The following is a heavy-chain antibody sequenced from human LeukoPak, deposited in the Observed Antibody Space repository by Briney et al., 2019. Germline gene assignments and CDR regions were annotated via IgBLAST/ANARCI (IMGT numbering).Heavy chain of an antibody. Sequence: SQTLSLTCSVSGGSFSSGDYYWSWIRQPPGKGLEWIGYMYYSGSTYYNPSLKSRVTISVDTSKNQFSLKLSSVTAADTAVYYCARALPRYCSGGSCYRAEYFQHWGQGTLVTVSS. V-gene: IGHV4-30-4*01. CDR3: ARALPRYCSGGSCYRAEYFQH. D-gene: IGHD2-15*01. CDR2: MYYSGST. J-gene: IGHJ1*01. CDR1: GGSFSSGDYY.